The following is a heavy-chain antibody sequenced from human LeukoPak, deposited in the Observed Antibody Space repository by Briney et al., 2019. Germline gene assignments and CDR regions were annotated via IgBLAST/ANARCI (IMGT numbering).Heavy chain of an antibody. J-gene: IGHJ4*02. CDR1: GFSIDNYA. CDR2: IIGSSGST. V-gene: IGHV3-23*01. D-gene: IGHD5-12*01. Sequence: GGSLRLSCVASGFSIDNYAMTWVRQAPGKGLEWVSLIIGSSGSTFYADSVKGRFTISRDKSKNTLYLQMNSLRAEDTAVYYCAKGAYDYIEIAYFDYWGQGSLVTVSS. CDR3: AKGAYDYIEIAYFDY.